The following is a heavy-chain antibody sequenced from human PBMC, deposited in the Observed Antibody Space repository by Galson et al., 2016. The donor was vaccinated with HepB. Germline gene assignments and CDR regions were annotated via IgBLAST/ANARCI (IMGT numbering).Heavy chain of an antibody. CDR2: IYHTGSS. CDR3: ARLGSVWFDP. Sequence: TLSLTCTVSGGSISSGDYSWSWIRQPPGKGLEWIGYIYHTGSSEYNPSLKSRVTVSVDRSKNQFSLKMTSVTAADTAVYYCARLGSVWFDPWGQGTLVTVSS. J-gene: IGHJ5*02. CDR1: GGSISSGDYS. V-gene: IGHV4-30-2*01.